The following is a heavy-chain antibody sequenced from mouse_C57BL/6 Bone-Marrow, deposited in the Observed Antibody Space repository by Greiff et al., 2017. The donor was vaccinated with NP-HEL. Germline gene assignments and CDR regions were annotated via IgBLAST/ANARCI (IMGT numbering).Heavy chain of an antibody. CDR2: ISYDGSN. V-gene: IGHV3-6*01. D-gene: IGHD1-1*01. J-gene: IGHJ4*01. Sequence: EVKLQESGPGLVKPSPSLSLTCSVTGYSITSGYYWNWIRQFPENKLEWMGYISYDGSNNYNPSLKNRISITRDTSKNQLFLKLKSVTTEDTATYYCARENYGSIFYAMDYWGQGTSVTVSS. CDR1: GYSITSGYY. CDR3: ARENYGSIFYAMDY.